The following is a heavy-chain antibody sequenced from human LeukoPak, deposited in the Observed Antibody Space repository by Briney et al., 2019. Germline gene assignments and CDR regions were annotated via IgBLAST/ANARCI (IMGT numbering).Heavy chain of an antibody. Sequence: PSETLSLTCAVYGGSFSGYYWSWIRQPPGKELEWIGEINHSGSTNYNPSLKSRVTISVDTSKNQFSLKLSSVTAADTAVYYCARGRYDTEQHPSDGYYFDYWGQGTLVTVSS. V-gene: IGHV4-34*01. CDR3: ARGRYDTEQHPSDGYYFDY. J-gene: IGHJ4*02. D-gene: IGHD3-9*01. CDR1: GGSFSGYY. CDR2: INHSGST.